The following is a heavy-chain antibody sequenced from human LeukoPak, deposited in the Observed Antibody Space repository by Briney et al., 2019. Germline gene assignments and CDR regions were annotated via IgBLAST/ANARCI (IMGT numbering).Heavy chain of an antibody. CDR2: ISRISTAI. Sequence: GGSLRLSCAASGFTLDYFAMSWVRQTPGKGLEWIAYISRISTAIQYADSVKGRFTISRDNGENSLFLQMNSLRVEDTALYYCARDGYNWSDLRGQGTLVTVSS. J-gene: IGHJ5*02. CDR1: GFTLDYFA. CDR3: ARDGYNWSDL. D-gene: IGHD5-12*01. V-gene: IGHV3-48*01.